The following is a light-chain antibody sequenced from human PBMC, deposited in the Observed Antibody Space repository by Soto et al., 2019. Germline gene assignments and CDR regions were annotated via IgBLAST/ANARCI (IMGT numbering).Light chain of an antibody. J-gene: IGLJ1*01. V-gene: IGLV2-14*01. CDR1: SSDVGGYNY. CDR3: SSYTSTTTYV. CDR2: EVN. Sequence: SALTQPASVSGSPGQSITISCTGTSSDVGGYNYVSWYQQHPGKAPKLMMYEVNNRPSAVSNRFSGSRSGNTASLTISGLQAEDEADYYCSSYTSTTTYVFGTGTKVTVL.